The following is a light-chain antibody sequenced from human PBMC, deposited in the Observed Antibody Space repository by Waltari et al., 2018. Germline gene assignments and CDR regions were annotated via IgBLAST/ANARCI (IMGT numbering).Light chain of an antibody. Sequence: EIVLTQSPGTLSLSPGERANLSCRASQSVNSNYLAWYQQKPGQAPRLLIYGASSRATGIPDRFSGSGSGTDFIFTISRLEPEDFAVYYCQQYGSSPPYTFGQGTKLEIK. CDR2: GAS. V-gene: IGKV3-20*01. CDR1: QSVNSNY. J-gene: IGKJ2*01. CDR3: QQYGSSPPYT.